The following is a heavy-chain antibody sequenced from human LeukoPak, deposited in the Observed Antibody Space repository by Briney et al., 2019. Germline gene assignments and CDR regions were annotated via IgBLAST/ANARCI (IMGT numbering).Heavy chain of an antibody. D-gene: IGHD3-16*02. CDR1: GFTFSSYE. Sequence: GGSLRLSCAASGFTFSSYEMNWVRQAPGEGLEWVSYISSSGSTIYYADSVKGRFTISRDNAKNSLYLQMNSLRAEDTAVYYCARVPAGVIGMKDAFDIWGQGTMVTVSS. J-gene: IGHJ3*02. CDR2: ISSSGSTI. V-gene: IGHV3-48*03. CDR3: ARVPAGVIGMKDAFDI.